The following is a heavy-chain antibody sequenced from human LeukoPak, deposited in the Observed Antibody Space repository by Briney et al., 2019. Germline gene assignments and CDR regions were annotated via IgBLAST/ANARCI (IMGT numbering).Heavy chain of an antibody. J-gene: IGHJ4*02. CDR3: ARDVV. V-gene: IGHV3-53*01. CDR1: GFSFRSYT. D-gene: IGHD2-15*01. Sequence: PGGSLRLSCAASGFSFRSYTMNWVRQAPGKGLEWVSVIYSGGGTKHADSVKGRFTISRDNSKNTLYLQMNSLRAEDTAVYYCARDVVWGQGTLVTVSS. CDR2: IYSGGGT.